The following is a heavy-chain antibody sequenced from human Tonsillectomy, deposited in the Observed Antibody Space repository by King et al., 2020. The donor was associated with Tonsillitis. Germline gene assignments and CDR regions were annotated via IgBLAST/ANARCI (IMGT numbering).Heavy chain of an antibody. CDR3: ARGGGTIFGVIVADSYYYYMDV. Sequence: VQLQQWGARLLEPSETLSLTCAVYGGSFSGYYWTWIRQPPGKGLEWIGEINHSGSTNYNPSLKSRVTISVDTSKNQFSLTLSSVTAADTSVYYCARGGGTIFGVIVADSYYYYMDVWGKGTTVTVSS. J-gene: IGHJ6*03. D-gene: IGHD3-3*01. CDR1: GGSFSGYY. V-gene: IGHV4-34*01. CDR2: INHSGST.